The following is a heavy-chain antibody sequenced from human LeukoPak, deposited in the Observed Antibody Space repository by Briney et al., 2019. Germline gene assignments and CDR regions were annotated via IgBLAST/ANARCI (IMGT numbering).Heavy chain of an antibody. Sequence: GGSLRLSCPASGFTFSDYTMQWLRQAPGKGLEWVAVIWHDGTYISYGDSVRGRFTISRDDSKNTLYLQMNSLRAEDTAVYYCAREGPTTAVGSGAPDIWGLGTMVTVSS. CDR1: GFTFSDYT. V-gene: IGHV3-33*01. CDR2: IWHDGTYI. CDR3: AREGPTTAVGSGAPDI. D-gene: IGHD6-13*01. J-gene: IGHJ3*02.